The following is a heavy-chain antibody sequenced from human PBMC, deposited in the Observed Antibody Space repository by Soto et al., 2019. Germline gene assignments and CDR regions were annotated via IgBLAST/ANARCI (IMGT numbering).Heavy chain of an antibody. CDR3: SRGLDY. J-gene: IGHJ4*01. CDR1: GFTFSSHT. CDR2: IASSGSYT. Sequence: PGGSLRLSCAASGFTFSSHTMHWVRQAPGKGLEWLSSIASSGSYTFYADSVKGRFTISRDNAKKSLHLQMNSLRVEDTAVYYCSRGLDYWGQGSLVTVSS. V-gene: IGHV3-21*01.